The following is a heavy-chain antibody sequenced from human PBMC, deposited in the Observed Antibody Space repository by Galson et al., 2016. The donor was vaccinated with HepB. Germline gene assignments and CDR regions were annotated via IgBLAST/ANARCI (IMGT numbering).Heavy chain of an antibody. Sequence: ETLSLTCTVSGGSISSSSYYWGWIRQPPGKGLEWIGYIYYSGRTNYNPSLKSRVTISVDTSKNQFSLKLSSVTAADTAVYYCARDDSGGWYGFHYGMDVWGQGTTVTVSS. CDR2: IYYSGRT. CDR1: GGSISSSSYY. J-gene: IGHJ6*02. CDR3: ARDDSGGWYGFHYGMDV. V-gene: IGHV4-61*01. D-gene: IGHD6-19*01.